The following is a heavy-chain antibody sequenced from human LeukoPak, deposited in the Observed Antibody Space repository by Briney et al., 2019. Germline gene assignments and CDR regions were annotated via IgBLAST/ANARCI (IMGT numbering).Heavy chain of an antibody. CDR3: GREGGSTDY. D-gene: IGHD5-12*01. CDR2: IYYSGST. V-gene: IGHV4-30-4*01. CDR1: GGSISSGDYY. Sequence: SETLSLTCTVSGGSISSGDYYWSWIRQPPGKGLEWIGYIYYSGSTYYNPSLKSRVTISVDTSKNQFSLKLSSVTAADTCGYNCGREGGSTDYWGQGTLVTVSS. J-gene: IGHJ4*02.